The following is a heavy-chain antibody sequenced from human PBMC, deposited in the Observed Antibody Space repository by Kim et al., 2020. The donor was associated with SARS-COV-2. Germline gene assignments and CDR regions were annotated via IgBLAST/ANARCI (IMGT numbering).Heavy chain of an antibody. Sequence: SETLSLTCAVYGGSFSGYYWSWIRQPPGKGLEWIGEINHSGSTNYNPSLKSRVTISVDTSKNQFSLKLSSVTAADTAVYYCARGIYDSSGDRFDYWGQGT. CDR2: INHSGST. D-gene: IGHD3-22*01. CDR1: GGSFSGYY. J-gene: IGHJ4*02. CDR3: ARGIYDSSGDRFDY. V-gene: IGHV4-34*01.